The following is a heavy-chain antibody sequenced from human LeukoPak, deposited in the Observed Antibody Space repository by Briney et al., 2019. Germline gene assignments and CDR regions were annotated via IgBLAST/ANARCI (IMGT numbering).Heavy chain of an antibody. V-gene: IGHV4-61*08. D-gene: IGHD6-19*01. Sequence: PSETLSLTCTVSGGSISSGGYYWSWIRQHPGKGLEWIGYIYYSGSTNYNPSLKSRVTISVDTSKNQFSLKLSSVTAADTAVYYCARLSSGWYRNDIWGQGTMVTVSS. CDR3: ARLSSGWYRNDI. CDR2: IYYSGST. CDR1: GGSISSGGYY. J-gene: IGHJ3*02.